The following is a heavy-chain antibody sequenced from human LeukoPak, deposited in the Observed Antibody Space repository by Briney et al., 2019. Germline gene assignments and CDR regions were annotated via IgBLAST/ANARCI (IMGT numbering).Heavy chain of an antibody. V-gene: IGHV3-74*01. Sequence: GGSLRLSCAASGFAFSLYNMNWVRQAPGKGLVWVSRINSDGSSTNYADSVKGRFTISRDNAKNTLYLQMNSLRAEDTAVYYCVRFSGWPRPFDYWGQGTLVTVSS. D-gene: IGHD6-19*01. CDR1: GFAFSLYN. CDR2: INSDGSST. CDR3: VRFSGWPRPFDY. J-gene: IGHJ4*02.